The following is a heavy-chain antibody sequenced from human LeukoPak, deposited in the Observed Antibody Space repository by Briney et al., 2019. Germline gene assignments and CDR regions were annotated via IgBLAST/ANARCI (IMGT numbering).Heavy chain of an antibody. V-gene: IGHV3-30*04. D-gene: IGHD3-3*01. CDR2: TSYDESNK. CDR3: ARGATNDFWSGYGWFDP. Sequence: GGSLRLSCAASGFTFSTYSMHWVRQAPGKGLEWVALTSYDESNKFYAHSVKGRFTISRDNSKNTLYLQMNSLKSEDTGVHYCARGATNDFWSGYGWFDPWGQGTLVTVSS. J-gene: IGHJ5*02. CDR1: GFTFSTYS.